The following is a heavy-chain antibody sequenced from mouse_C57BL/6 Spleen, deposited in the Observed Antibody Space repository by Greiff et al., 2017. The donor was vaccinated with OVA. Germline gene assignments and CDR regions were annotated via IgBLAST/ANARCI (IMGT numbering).Heavy chain of an antibody. V-gene: IGHV1-26*01. D-gene: IGHD2-5*01. CDR1: GYTFTDYY. CDR2: INPNNGGT. CDR3: ARGEAYYSNSFDY. Sequence: EVQLQQSGPELVKPGASVKISCKASGYTFTDYYMNWVKQSHGKSLEWIGDINPNNGGTSYNQKFKGKATLTVDKSSSTAYMELRSLTSEDSAVYYCARGEAYYSNSFDYWGQGTTLTVSS. J-gene: IGHJ2*01.